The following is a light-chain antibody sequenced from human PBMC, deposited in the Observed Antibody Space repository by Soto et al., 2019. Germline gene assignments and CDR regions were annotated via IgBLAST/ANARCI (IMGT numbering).Light chain of an antibody. Sequence: DVRMTQSPSSLSASVGDRVTITCRASQGIAPYLAWFQQKPGKVPRLLIYATSTLQSGVPSRFSGSGSGTDFTLTISSLQPEDVATYYCQKYNSAPLTFCGGTKVEIK. CDR2: ATS. V-gene: IGKV1-27*01. CDR1: QGIAPY. J-gene: IGKJ4*01. CDR3: QKYNSAPLT.